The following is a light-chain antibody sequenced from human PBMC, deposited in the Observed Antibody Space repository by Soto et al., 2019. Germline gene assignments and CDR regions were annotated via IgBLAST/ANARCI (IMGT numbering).Light chain of an antibody. CDR2: GAS. Sequence: EIVMTQSPATLSVSPGERATLSCRASQSVYTTLALYQQKPGQAPRLLIYGASTRATGIPARFSGTGSATEVTLTISSLQSEYSAVYYCQQYSKWPITFGGGTKVEI. J-gene: IGKJ4*01. CDR3: QQYSKWPIT. V-gene: IGKV3-15*01. CDR1: QSVYTT.